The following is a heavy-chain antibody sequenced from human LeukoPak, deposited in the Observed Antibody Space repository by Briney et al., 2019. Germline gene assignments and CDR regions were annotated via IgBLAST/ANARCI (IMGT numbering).Heavy chain of an antibody. CDR3: ARDRKRGYSGYETNYFQH. CDR2: MNPNSGNT. J-gene: IGHJ1*01. Sequence: GASVKVSCKASGYSFTSYDINWVRQATGQGLEWMGWMNPNSGNTNYAQKLHGRVTMTTDTTTSTVHMDMRSPRYADTAEYSRARDRKRGYSGYETNYFQHWGQGTLVTVSS. V-gene: IGHV1-18*01. CDR1: GYSFTSYD. D-gene: IGHD5-12*01.